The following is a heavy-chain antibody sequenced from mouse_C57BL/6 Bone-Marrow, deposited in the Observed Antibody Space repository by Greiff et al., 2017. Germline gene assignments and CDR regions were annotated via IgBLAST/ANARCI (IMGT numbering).Heavy chain of an antibody. V-gene: IGHV1-15*01. CDR2: IDPETGGP. D-gene: IGHD1-1*01. CDR1: GYTFTDYE. Sequence: QVQLQQSGAELVRPGASVTLSCKASGYTFTDYEMHWVKQTPVHGLEWIGAIDPETGGPAYNQKFKGKAILTADKSSSTAYMDLRSLTSEDSAVYYCTSFNYYGSSSDYWGQGTTLTVSS. CDR3: TSFNYYGSSSDY. J-gene: IGHJ2*01.